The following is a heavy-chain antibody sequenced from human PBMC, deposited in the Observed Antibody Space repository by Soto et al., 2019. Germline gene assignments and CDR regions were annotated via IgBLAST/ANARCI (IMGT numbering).Heavy chain of an antibody. CDR2: INPNSGGS. CDR1: AYTFTDYY. Sequence: ASVKVSCKASAYTFTDYYIHWVRQAPGQGLEWMGWINPNSGGSYFAQKFLGRVTMTRDTSITTAYMELSRLRSDDTAVYYCARDRQWLENNYYYYGMDVWGQGTTVTVSS. J-gene: IGHJ6*02. V-gene: IGHV1-2*02. CDR3: ARDRQWLENNYYYYGMDV. D-gene: IGHD6-19*01.